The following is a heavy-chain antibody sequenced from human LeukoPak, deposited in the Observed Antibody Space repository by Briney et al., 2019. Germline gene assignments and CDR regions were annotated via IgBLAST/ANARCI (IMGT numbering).Heavy chain of an antibody. J-gene: IGHJ4*02. D-gene: IGHD3-16*02. CDR1: GLTLSSYR. CDR2: IETDGKSA. V-gene: IGHV3-74*01. CDR3: ARDYQGLHY. Sequence: GGSLRLSCVASGLTLSSYRMHWVRHAPGKGLVWVSAIETDGKSATYADSVKGRFTISRDDAKNTLYLQMNSLRAEDTAVYFCARDYQGLHYWGQGTLVTVSS.